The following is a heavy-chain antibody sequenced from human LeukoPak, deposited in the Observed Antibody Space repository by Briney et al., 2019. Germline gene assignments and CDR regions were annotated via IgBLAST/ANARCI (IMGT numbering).Heavy chain of an antibody. Sequence: SETLSLTCTVSGGSISSDNWWSWVRQPPGKRLEWIGEIHHRGGTNYNPALQSRVTISVDKSNNHFSLRLTSVTAADTAVYYCTTNGWYCLDHWGQGALVTVS. V-gene: IGHV4-4*02. CDR1: GGSISSDNW. CDR2: IHHRGGT. CDR3: TTNGWYCLDH. D-gene: IGHD6-19*01. J-gene: IGHJ1*01.